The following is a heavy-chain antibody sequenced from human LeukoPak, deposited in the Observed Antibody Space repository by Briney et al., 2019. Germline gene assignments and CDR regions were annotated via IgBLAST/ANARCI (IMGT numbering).Heavy chain of an antibody. J-gene: IGHJ4*02. CDR1: GFTFNNYA. V-gene: IGHV3-23*01. D-gene: IGHD3-16*02. Sequence: GGSLRLSCAASGFTFNNYAMNWVRQAPGKGLEWVSSISGSGGNTYYADSVKGRFTISRDNSKNTLYLQMNSLRAEDTAVYYCARDPYDYVWGSYRYGFDYWGQGTLVTVSS. CDR3: ARDPYDYVWGSYRYGFDY. CDR2: ISGSGGNT.